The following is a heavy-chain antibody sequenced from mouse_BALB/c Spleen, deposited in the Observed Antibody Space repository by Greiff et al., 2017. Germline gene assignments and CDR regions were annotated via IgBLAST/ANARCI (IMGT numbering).Heavy chain of an antibody. CDR2: IDTSDSYT. CDR3: ARTYYYGSSYYAMDY. CDR1: GYTFTDYW. D-gene: IGHD1-1*01. V-gene: IGHV1-69*01. J-gene: IGHJ4*01. Sequence: QDQLQQPGAELVMPGASVKMSCKASGYTFTDYWMHWVKQRPGQGLEWIGAIDTSDSYTSYNQKFKGKATLTVDESSSTAYMQLSSLTSEDSAVYYCARTYYYGSSYYAMDYWGQGTSVTVSS.